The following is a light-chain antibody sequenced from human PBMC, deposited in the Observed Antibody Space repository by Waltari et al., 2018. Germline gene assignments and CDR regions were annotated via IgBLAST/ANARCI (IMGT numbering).Light chain of an antibody. CDR2: EVY. V-gene: IGLV2-14*01. CDR1: SSDIGTYNH. CDR3: SSYTNSSTWV. J-gene: IGLJ3*02. Sequence: QSALTQPASVPESPGQSVTISCTGTSSDIGTYNHVSWYQQHPGKAPKLIIFEVYDRPSGVSDRFSASKSANTASLTISGLQAEDEADYYCSSYTNSSTWVFGGGTSLTVL.